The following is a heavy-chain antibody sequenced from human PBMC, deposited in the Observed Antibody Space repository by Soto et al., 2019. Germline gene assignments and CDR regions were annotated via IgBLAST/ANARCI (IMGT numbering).Heavy chain of an antibody. CDR2: ISSSSSYI. CDR1: GFTFSSYS. Sequence: EVQLVESGGGLVKPGGSLRLSCAASGFTFSSYSMNWVRQAPGKGLEWVSSISSSSSYIYYADSVKGRFTISRDNAKNSLYLQMNSLRAEDTAVYYCATPGNLYYYYYGMNVWGQGTTVTVSS. CDR3: ATPGNLYYYYYGMNV. J-gene: IGHJ6*02. V-gene: IGHV3-21*01.